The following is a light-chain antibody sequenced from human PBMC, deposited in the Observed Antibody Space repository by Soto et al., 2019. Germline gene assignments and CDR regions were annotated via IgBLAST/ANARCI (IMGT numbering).Light chain of an antibody. V-gene: IGKV4-1*01. J-gene: IGKJ4*01. CDR2: WAS. Sequence: DIVMTQSPDSLAVSLGERATINCKSSQSVLYSSNNKNYLAWYQQKPGQPPKLLIYWASTRGSGVPDRFSGSGSGTDLTLTISSLQAEDVAVYYCQQYDSTPLTFGGGTKVEIK. CDR1: QSVLYSSNNKNY. CDR3: QQYDSTPLT.